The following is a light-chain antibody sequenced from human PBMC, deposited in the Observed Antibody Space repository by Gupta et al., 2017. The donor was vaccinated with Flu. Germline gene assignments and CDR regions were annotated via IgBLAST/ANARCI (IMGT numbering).Light chain of an antibody. CDR3: QSYDSSLSGSV. CDR1: TSDIGAGYD. Sequence: QSVLTHPPPVSGAPGQRLTISCPGRTSDIGAGYDVPWYQQLPGTAPKLLIFGNNNRPSGVPDRFSGSKSGTSASLAITGLQAEDEADYYCQSYDSSLSGSVFGGGTKLTVL. J-gene: IGLJ3*02. CDR2: GNN. V-gene: IGLV1-40*01.